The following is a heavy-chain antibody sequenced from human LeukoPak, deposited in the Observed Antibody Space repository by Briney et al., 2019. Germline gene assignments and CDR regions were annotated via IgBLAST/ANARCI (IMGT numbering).Heavy chain of an antibody. CDR2: IIPIFGTA. J-gene: IGHJ6*03. V-gene: IGHV1-69*15. CDR1: GGTFSSFA. Sequence: VASVKVSCKASGGTFSSFAISWVRQAPGQGLEWMGRIIPIFGTANYAQKFQGRVTITADESTSTAYMELSSLRSEDTAVYYCARDRRSLRYFDWLHYMDVWGKGTTVTVSS. CDR3: ARDRRSLRYFDWLHYMDV. D-gene: IGHD3-9*01.